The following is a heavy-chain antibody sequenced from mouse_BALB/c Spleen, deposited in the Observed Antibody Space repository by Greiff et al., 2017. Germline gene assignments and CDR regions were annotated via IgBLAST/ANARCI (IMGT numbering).Heavy chain of an antibody. J-gene: IGHJ2*01. CDR1: GFTFSSYG. Sequence: EVQRVESGGGLVQPGGSLKLSCAASGFTFSSYGMSWVRQTPDKRLEWVATISSGGSYTYYPDSVKGRFTISRDNAKNTLYLQMSSLKSEDTAMYYCARHTGYFDYWGQGTTLTVSS. V-gene: IGHV5-6*01. CDR3: ARHTGYFDY. CDR2: ISSGGSYT.